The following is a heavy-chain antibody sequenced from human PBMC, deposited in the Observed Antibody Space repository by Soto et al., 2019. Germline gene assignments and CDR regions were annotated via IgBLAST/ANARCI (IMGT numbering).Heavy chain of an antibody. J-gene: IGHJ4*02. Sequence: GGSLRLSCAASGFIFSSYAMNWVRQTPGKGLEWVSGISGSGVSTYYADSVKGRFSISRDNSKNTLYLQMNSLRAEDTAIYYCVKVRGGFYIYYFDYWGQGTLVTVSS. CDR3: VKVRGGFYIYYFDY. D-gene: IGHD3-10*01. V-gene: IGHV3-23*01. CDR2: ISGSGVST. CDR1: GFIFSSYA.